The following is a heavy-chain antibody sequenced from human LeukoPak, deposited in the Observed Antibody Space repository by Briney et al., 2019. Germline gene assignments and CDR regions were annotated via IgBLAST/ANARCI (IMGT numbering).Heavy chain of an antibody. CDR2: INPNSGGT. V-gene: IGHV1-2*02. D-gene: IGHD3-10*02. CDR3: ARVVSGEYYYMDV. CDR1: GYTFTSYG. Sequence: ASVKVSCKASGYTFTSYGISWVRQAPGQGLEWMGWINPNSGGTNYAQKFQGRVTMTRDTSISTAYMELSRLRSDDTAVYYCARVVSGEYYYMDVWGKGTTVTVSS. J-gene: IGHJ6*03.